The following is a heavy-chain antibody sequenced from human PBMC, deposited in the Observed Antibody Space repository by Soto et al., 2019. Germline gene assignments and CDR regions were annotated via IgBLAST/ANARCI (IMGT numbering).Heavy chain of an antibody. V-gene: IGHV4-34*01. J-gene: IGHJ4*02. CDR1: GGSFSGYY. D-gene: IGHD3-9*01. Sequence: QVQLQQWGAGLLKPSETLSLTCAVYGGSFSGYYWSWIRQPPGKGLEWIGEINHSGSTNYNPSLKSRVTISVDTSKNQFSLKLSSVTAADTAVYYCARERREYYDILTGYYRWEYYFDYWGPGTLVTVSS. CDR2: INHSGST. CDR3: ARERREYYDILTGYYRWEYYFDY.